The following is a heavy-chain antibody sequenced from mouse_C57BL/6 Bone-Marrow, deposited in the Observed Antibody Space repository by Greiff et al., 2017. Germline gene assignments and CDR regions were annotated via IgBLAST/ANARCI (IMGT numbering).Heavy chain of an antibody. D-gene: IGHD2-1*01. CDR1: GYTFTSYW. CDR3: ARWKGYGNYYFDY. Sequence: VKQSCKASGYTFTSYWMHWVKQRPGRGLEWIGRIDPNSGGTKYNEKFKSKATLTVDKPSSTAYMQLSSLTSEDSAVYYCARWKGYGNYYFDYWGQGTTLTVSS. CDR2: IDPNSGGT. J-gene: IGHJ2*01. V-gene: IGHV1-72*01.